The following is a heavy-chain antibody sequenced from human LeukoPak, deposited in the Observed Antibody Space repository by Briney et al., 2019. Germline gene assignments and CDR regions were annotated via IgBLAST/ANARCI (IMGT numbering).Heavy chain of an antibody. D-gene: IGHD5-18*01. CDR2: IYYSGST. J-gene: IGHJ4*02. Sequence: PSETLSLACTVSGGSISSSSYYWGWIRQPPGKGLEWIGSIYYSGSTYYNPSLESRVTISVDTSKNQFSLKLSSVTAADTAVYYCARVLQYSYGRGGIDYWGQGTLVTVSS. V-gene: IGHV4-39*01. CDR3: ARVLQYSYGRGGIDY. CDR1: GGSISSSSYY.